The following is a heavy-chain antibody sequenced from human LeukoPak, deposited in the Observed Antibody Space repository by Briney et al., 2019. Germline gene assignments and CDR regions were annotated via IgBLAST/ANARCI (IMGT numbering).Heavy chain of an antibody. CDR2: IYTGGST. CDR1: GFTFSDYW. V-gene: IGHV3-66*01. CDR3: ARGRSSSWYLE. J-gene: IGHJ4*02. Sequence: GGSLRLSCAASGFTFSDYWMTWVRQAPGKGLQWVSVIYTGGSTYSADAVKGRFTISRDNSKNTLYLQMNSLRAEDTAVYYCARGRSSSWYLEWGQGTLVTVSS. D-gene: IGHD6-13*01.